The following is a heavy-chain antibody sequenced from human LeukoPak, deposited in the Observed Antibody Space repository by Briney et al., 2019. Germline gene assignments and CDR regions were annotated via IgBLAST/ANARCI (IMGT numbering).Heavy chain of an antibody. CDR3: ARAPLAVAGTHDAFDI. J-gene: IGHJ3*02. CDR1: GGSFSGYY. V-gene: IGHV4-34*01. CDR2: INHSGST. D-gene: IGHD6-19*01. Sequence: PSETLSLTCAVYGGSFSGYYWSWIRQPPGKGLEWIGEINHSGSTYYNPSLKSRVTISVDTSKNQFSLKLSSVTAADTAVYYCARAPLAVAGTHDAFDIWGQGTMVTVSS.